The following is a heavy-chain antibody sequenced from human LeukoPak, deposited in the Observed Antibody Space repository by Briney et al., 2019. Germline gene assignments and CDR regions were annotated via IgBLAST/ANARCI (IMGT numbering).Heavy chain of an antibody. CDR1: GGSFSGYY. J-gene: IGHJ4*02. D-gene: IGHD7-27*01. Sequence: SETLSLTCAVYGGSFSGYYWSWIRQPPGKGLEWIGEINHSGSTNYNPSLKSRVTISVDTSKNQFSLKLSSVTAADTAVYYCARANWGSYWGQGTLVTVSS. V-gene: IGHV4-34*01. CDR3: ARANWGSY. CDR2: INHSGST.